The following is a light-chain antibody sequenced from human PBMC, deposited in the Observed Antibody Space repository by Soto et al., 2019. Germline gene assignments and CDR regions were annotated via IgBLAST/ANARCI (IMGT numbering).Light chain of an antibody. CDR1: QSISSY. CDR3: QQSYSTPIT. J-gene: IGKJ5*01. V-gene: IGKV1-39*01. Sequence: DIQMTQSPSSLSASVGDRVTITCRASQSISSYLNCYQQKPGKAPKLLIYAASSLQSGVPSRFSGSGSGTDFTLTISSLQPEDFATYYCQQSYSTPITFGQGTRREIK. CDR2: AAS.